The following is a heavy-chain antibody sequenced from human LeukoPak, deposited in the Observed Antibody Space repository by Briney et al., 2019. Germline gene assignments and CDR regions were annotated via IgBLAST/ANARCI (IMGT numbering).Heavy chain of an antibody. CDR1: GYAFTDHY. V-gene: IGHV1-2*02. J-gene: IGHJ3*02. Sequence: GASVKVSCKASGYAFTDHYMHWVRQAPGQGPEWMGWINPNSGGTNYAQKFQGRVTMTRDTSISTAYMELSGLRSDDTAVYYCARCSTPHWIFDAFDIWGQGTMVTVSS. CDR3: ARCSTPHWIFDAFDI. CDR2: INPNSGGT. D-gene: IGHD1-1*01.